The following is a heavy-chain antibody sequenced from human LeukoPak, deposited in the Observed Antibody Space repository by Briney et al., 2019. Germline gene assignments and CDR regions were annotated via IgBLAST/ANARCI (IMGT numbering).Heavy chain of an antibody. D-gene: IGHD3-22*01. J-gene: IGHJ4*02. Sequence: SETLSLTCAVYGGSFSGYYWSWIRQPPGKGLEWIGEINHSGSTNYNPSLKSRVTISVDTSKNQFSLKLSSVTAADTAVYYCADMYYYDSSGYYFDYWGQGTLVTVSS. CDR3: ADMYYYDSSGYYFDY. V-gene: IGHV4-34*01. CDR1: GGSFSGYY. CDR2: INHSGST.